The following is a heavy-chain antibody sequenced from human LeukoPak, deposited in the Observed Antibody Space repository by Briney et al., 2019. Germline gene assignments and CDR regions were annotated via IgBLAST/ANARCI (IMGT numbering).Heavy chain of an antibody. CDR3: ARAAGRDFWSGYSMYYFDY. V-gene: IGHV1-18*01. J-gene: IGHJ4*02. Sequence: GASVKVSCKASGYTFTSYGISWVRQAPGQGLEWMGWISAYNGNTNHAQKLQGRVTMTTDTSTSTAYMELRSLRSDDTAVYYCARAAGRDFWSGYSMYYFDYWGQGTLVTVSS. CDR2: ISAYNGNT. D-gene: IGHD3-3*01. CDR1: GYTFTSYG.